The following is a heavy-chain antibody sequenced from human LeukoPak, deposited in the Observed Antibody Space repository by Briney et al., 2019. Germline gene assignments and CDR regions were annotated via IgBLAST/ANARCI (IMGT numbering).Heavy chain of an antibody. V-gene: IGHV1-2*06. Sequence: ASVKVSCKVVAYDFTGYYIHWVRQAPGQGPEWMGRLNPNSGDTKYAQKFQGRVTMTRDTSISTAYMELSRLRSDDTAMYYCVRGGALYYDFWDWGQGTLVTVSS. D-gene: IGHD3-3*01. CDR1: AYDFTGYY. J-gene: IGHJ4*02. CDR3: VRGGALYYDFWD. CDR2: LNPNSGDT.